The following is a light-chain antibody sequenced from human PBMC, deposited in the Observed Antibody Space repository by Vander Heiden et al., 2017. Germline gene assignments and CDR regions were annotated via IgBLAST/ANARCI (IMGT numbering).Light chain of an antibody. V-gene: IGKV4-1*01. Sequence: DIVMTQSPASLAVSLGERATINCKSSQSVLYSSNNKNYLAWYQQKPGQPPKLLIYWASTRESGVPDRFSGNGSGADFTLTISSLQAEDVAVYYCQQYYSTPSFGQGTKLEIK. J-gene: IGKJ2*01. CDR2: WAS. CDR1: QSVLYSSNNKNY. CDR3: QQYYSTPS.